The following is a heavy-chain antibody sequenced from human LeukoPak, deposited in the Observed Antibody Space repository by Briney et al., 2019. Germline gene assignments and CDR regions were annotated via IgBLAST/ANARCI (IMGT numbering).Heavy chain of an antibody. CDR2: IHFSGST. J-gene: IGHJ4*02. V-gene: IGHV4-59*01. Sequence: SETLSLTCTVSGGSISSYFWNWIRQPPGKGLEWIGYIHFSGSTNYNPSLKSRVTISVDTSMNQFSLNLSSVTAADTAVYYRARDLGSSWFEPLDYWGQGILVIVSS. CDR3: ARDLGSSWFEPLDY. D-gene: IGHD6-13*01. CDR1: GGSISSYF.